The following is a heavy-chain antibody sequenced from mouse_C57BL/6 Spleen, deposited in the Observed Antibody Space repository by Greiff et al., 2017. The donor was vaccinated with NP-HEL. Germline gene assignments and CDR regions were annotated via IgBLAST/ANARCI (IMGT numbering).Heavy chain of an antibody. D-gene: IGHD1-1*01. J-gene: IGHJ4*01. Sequence: VQLKQSGTVLARPGASVKMSCKTSGYTFTSYWMHWVKQRPGQGLEWIGAIYPGNSDTSYNQKFKGKAKLTAVTSASTAYMELSSLTNEDSAVYYCTAITTVVDQSYYYAMDYWGQGTSVTVSS. CDR3: TAITTVVDQSYYYAMDY. CDR1: GYTFTSYW. CDR2: IYPGNSDT. V-gene: IGHV1-5*01.